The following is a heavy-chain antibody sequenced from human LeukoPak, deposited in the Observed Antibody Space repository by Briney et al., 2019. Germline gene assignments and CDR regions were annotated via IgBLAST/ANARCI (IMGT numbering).Heavy chain of an antibody. CDR2: ISNPGSL. CDR3: ARDKGSSWSDAFDI. D-gene: IGHD6-13*01. CDR1: GFTVSRND. Sequence: PGGSLRLPCAASGFTVSRNDMTWVRQAPGKGLEWVSVISNPGSLTYADSVEGRFTTTRDNSKNTLYHQINSLRADDAAVYYCARDKGSSWSDAFDIWGQGTMVTVSS. V-gene: IGHV3-53*01. J-gene: IGHJ3*02.